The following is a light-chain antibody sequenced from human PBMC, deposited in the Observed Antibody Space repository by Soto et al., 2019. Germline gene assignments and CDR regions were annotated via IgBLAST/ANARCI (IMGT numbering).Light chain of an antibody. Sequence: DIRMTQSPSSLSASVGDRVTITCRASQSISSYLNWYQQKPGKAPKLLIYAASSLQSGVPSRFSGSGSGTDFTLTISSLQPEDFATYYCQQSYSTRWTFGQGTTVDIK. J-gene: IGKJ1*01. CDR3: QQSYSTRWT. V-gene: IGKV1-39*01. CDR1: QSISSY. CDR2: AAS.